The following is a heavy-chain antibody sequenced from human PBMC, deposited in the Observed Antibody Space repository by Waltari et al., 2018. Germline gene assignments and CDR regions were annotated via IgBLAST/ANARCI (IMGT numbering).Heavy chain of an antibody. V-gene: IGHV3-30*18. CDR2: ISYDGSNK. J-gene: IGHJ6*02. CDR1: GSPFLSTG. CDR3: AKEVYYGLDV. Sequence: QAQLVESGGGVVQPGRSLRLSFSASGSPFLSTGLEWVRQAPGKGLEGVAIISYDGSNKYYADSVKGRFTISRDNSKNTLYLEMNSLRAEDTAVYYCAKEVYYGLDVWGRGTTVTVSS.